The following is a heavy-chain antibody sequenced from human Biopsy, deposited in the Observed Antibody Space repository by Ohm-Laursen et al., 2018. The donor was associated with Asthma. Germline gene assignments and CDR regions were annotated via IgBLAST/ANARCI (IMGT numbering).Heavy chain of an antibody. CDR1: GYTFNSAG. CDR2: ISVYNGNT. V-gene: IGHV1-18*01. D-gene: IGHD3-10*01. J-gene: IGHJ6*02. Sequence: VASEKASCKTSGYTFNSAGITWVRQAPGQGLEWMGWISVYNGNTKVAQKLQDRVTMITDTSTSTAYMELRSLRSDDTAVYFCARAVDYSHYYGIDVWGQGTTVTVS. CDR3: ARAVDYSHYYGIDV.